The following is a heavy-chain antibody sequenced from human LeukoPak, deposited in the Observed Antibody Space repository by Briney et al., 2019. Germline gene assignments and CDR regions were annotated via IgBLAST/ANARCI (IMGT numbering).Heavy chain of an antibody. CDR1: GGSISSYY. J-gene: IGHJ6*03. CDR3: ARAPLGYCSGGSCYGYYYYYMDV. Sequence: SETLSLTCTVSGGSISSYYWSWIRQPPGKGLEWIGYIYYSGSTNYNPSLKSRVTISVDTSKNQFSLKLSSVTAADTAVYYCARAPLGYCSGGSCYGYYYYYMDVWAKGPRSPSP. V-gene: IGHV4-59*01. D-gene: IGHD2-15*01. CDR2: IYYSGST.